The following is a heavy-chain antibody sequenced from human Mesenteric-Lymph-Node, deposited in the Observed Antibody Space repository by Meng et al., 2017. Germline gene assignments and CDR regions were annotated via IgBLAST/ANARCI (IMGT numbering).Heavy chain of an antibody. V-gene: IGHV3-48*03. D-gene: IGHD3-9*01. CDR1: GFTFSSYE. Sequence: GGSLRLSCATSGFTFSSYEMNWVRQAPGKGLEWVSYISSSGSTIYYADSVKGRFTISRDNAKNSLYLQIDSLKAEDTAVYYCAKGGYDILTGYFPFDSWGQGTLVTVSS. CDR3: AKGGYDILTGYFPFDS. J-gene: IGHJ4*02. CDR2: ISSSGSTI.